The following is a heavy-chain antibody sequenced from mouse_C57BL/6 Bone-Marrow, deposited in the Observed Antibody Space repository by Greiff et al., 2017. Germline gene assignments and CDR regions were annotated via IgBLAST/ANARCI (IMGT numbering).Heavy chain of an antibody. CDR3: ARSGYYGSRYFDV. CDR2: IYPGDGYT. J-gene: IGHJ1*03. V-gene: IGHV1-82*01. CDR1: GYAFSSSW. Sequence: QVQLQQSGPELVKPGASVKISCKASGYAFSSSWMNWVKQRPGKGLEWIGRIYPGDGYTNYNGKFKGKATLTADKSSSTAYMQLSSLTSEDSAVYFCARSGYYGSRYFDVWGTGTTVTVSS. D-gene: IGHD1-1*01.